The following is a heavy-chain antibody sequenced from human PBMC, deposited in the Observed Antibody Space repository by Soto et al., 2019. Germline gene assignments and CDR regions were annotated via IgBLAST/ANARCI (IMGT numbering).Heavy chain of an antibody. J-gene: IGHJ4*02. CDR2: INPSGGST. D-gene: IGHD3-22*01. Sequence: GASVKVSCKASGYTFTSYYMHWVRQAPGQGLEWMGIINPSGGSTSYAQKFQGRVTMTRDTSTSTVYMELSSLRSEDTAVYYCASLKRGSSGYYWRTLDYWGQGTLVTVSS. CDR1: GYTFTSYY. V-gene: IGHV1-46*01. CDR3: ASLKRGSSGYYWRTLDY.